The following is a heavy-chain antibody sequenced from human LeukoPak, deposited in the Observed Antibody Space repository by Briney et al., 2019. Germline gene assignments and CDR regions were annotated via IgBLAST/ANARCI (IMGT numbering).Heavy chain of an antibody. CDR3: ARYGADCFDY. Sequence: GGSLRLSCAASGFMFSSYSMNWVRQAPGKGLEWVASISYTSTYIFYADSLKGRFTISRDNTESSLYLQMNSLRAEDTAVYYCARYGADCFDYWGQGTLVTVSS. CDR1: GFMFSSYS. V-gene: IGHV3-21*01. J-gene: IGHJ4*02. CDR2: ISYTSTYI. D-gene: IGHD4/OR15-4a*01.